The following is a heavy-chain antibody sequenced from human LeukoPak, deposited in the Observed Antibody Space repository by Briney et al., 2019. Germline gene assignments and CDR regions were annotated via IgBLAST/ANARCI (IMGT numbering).Heavy chain of an antibody. V-gene: IGHV3-53*01. Sequence: GGSLRLSCAASGFTVSSNYMSWVRQAPGKGLEWVSVIYSGGSTYHADSVKGRFTISRDNSKNTLYLQMNSLRAEDTAVYYCAKDWRYYDSSGYGWFDPWGQGTLVTVSS. CDR1: GFTVSSNY. CDR3: AKDWRYYDSSGYGWFDP. J-gene: IGHJ5*02. CDR2: IYSGGST. D-gene: IGHD3-22*01.